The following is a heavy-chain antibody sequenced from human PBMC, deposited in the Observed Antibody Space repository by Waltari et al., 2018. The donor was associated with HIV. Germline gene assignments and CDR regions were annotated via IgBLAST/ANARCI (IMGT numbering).Heavy chain of an antibody. Sequence: QLQLQESGPGLVKPSETLSLTCTVSVGSISSSSYYWGWIRQPPGTGLEWIGSIYYSGSTYYNPSLKSRVTISVDTSKNQFSLKLSSVTAADTAVYYCARCGGAYYDFWSGYYIGFDYWGQGTLVTVSS. CDR2: IYYSGST. CDR3: ARCGGAYYDFWSGYYIGFDY. CDR1: VGSISSSSYY. J-gene: IGHJ4*02. V-gene: IGHV4-39*01. D-gene: IGHD3-3*01.